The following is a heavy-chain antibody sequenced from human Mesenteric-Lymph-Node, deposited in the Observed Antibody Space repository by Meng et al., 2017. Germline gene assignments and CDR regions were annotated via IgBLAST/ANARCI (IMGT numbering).Heavy chain of an antibody. Sequence: ESGPGLVKPSHILSPTCPVSCGSISSGDSYLSWTRHPPGKGLELIGHIYYSGSTSYNPSLKSRVTISVDTSNNQFSLKLSSVTAADTAVYYCARVGWRQWSFDLWGRGSLVTVSS. D-gene: IGHD5-18*01. CDR3: ARVGWRQWSFDL. V-gene: IGHV4-30-4*01. CDR2: IYYSGST. J-gene: IGHJ2*01. CDR1: CGSISSGDSY.